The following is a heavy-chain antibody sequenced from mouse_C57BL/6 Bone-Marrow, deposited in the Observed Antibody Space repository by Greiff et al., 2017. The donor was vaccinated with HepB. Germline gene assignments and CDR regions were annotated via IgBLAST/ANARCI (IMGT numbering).Heavy chain of an antibody. CDR1: GYTFTSYG. V-gene: IGHV1-81*01. D-gene: IGHD1-1*01. Sequence: VQLQQSGAELARPGASVKLSCKASGYTFTSYGISWVKQRTGQGLEWIGEIYPRSGNTYYNEKFKGKATLTVDKSSSTAYMELRSLTSEDSAVYYGAMDGSSYYYYAMDYWGQGTSVTVSS. CDR2: IYPRSGNT. J-gene: IGHJ4*01. CDR3: AMDGSSYYYYAMDY.